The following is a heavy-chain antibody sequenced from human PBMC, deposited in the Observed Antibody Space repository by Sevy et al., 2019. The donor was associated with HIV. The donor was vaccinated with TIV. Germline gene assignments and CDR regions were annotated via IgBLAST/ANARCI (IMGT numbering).Heavy chain of an antibody. Sequence: GGSLRLSCVASEFIFNDDWMHWVRQAPGKGLEWVGPIKSKIDGAEIDYAAPVKGRFTISRDDSKNTVVLQMNSLKSEDRAVYFCPTKGRDCSGIGCQISWGQGTQVTVSS. J-gene: IGHJ5*02. CDR3: PTKGRDCSGIGCQIS. CDR1: EFIFNDDW. V-gene: IGHV3-15*01. D-gene: IGHD2-15*01. CDR2: IKSKIDGAEI.